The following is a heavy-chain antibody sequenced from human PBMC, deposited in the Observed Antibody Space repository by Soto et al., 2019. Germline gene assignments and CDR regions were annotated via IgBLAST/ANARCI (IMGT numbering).Heavy chain of an antibody. V-gene: IGHV4-34*01. CDR2: INHSGST. CDR1: GGSFSGYY. D-gene: IGHD4-17*01. J-gene: IGHJ4*02. CDR3: ARGARTVTSSYYFDY. Sequence: SETLSLTCAVYGGSFSGYYWSWIRQPPGKGLEWIGEINHSGSTNYNPSLKSRVTISVDTSKSQFSLKLSSVTAADTAVYYCARGARTVTSSYYFDYWGQGTLVTVSS.